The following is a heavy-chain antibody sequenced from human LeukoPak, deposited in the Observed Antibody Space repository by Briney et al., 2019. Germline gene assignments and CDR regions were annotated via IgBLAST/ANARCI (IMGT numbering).Heavy chain of an antibody. CDR3: ARHGTGGPVPAAIRRPNDY. D-gene: IGHD2-2*01. Sequence: PSETLSLTCTVSGYSISSGYYWGWIRQPPGKGLEWIGSIYHSGSTYYNPSLKSRVTISVDTSKNQFSLKLSSVTAADTAVYYCARHGTGGPVPAAIRRPNDYWGQGTLVTVSS. CDR2: IYHSGST. CDR1: GYSISSGYY. V-gene: IGHV4-38-2*02. J-gene: IGHJ4*02.